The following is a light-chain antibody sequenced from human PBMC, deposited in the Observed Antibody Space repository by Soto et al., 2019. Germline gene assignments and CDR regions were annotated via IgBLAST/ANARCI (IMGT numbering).Light chain of an antibody. CDR1: SSDFGNYNL. J-gene: IGLJ2*01. Sequence: QSVLTQPASVSGSPGQSITISCTGTSSDFGNYNLVSWYQQHPGKVPKLILFEVNKRPSGVSGRFSGSKSGNTASLTISGLQAEDEADYYCCSYAGDRDLIFGGGTKLTVL. V-gene: IGLV2-23*02. CDR2: EVN. CDR3: CSYAGDRDLI.